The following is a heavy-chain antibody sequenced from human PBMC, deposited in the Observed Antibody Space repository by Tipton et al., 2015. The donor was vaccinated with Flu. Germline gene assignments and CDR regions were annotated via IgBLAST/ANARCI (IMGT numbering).Heavy chain of an antibody. CDR2: ISEAGSDK. CDR3: ARQYYYIGQDHNYYAMDI. J-gene: IGHJ6*02. D-gene: IGHD3-10*01. CDR1: GFTFSWYG. Sequence: SLRLSCAASGFTFSWYGLHWVRQAPGKGLEWVAVISEAGSDKHYADYLKGRFTISRDDSKNTSFLQMSSLRPEDTAVYYCARQYYYIGQDHNYYAMDIWGQGTTVSVSS. V-gene: IGHV3-30*04.